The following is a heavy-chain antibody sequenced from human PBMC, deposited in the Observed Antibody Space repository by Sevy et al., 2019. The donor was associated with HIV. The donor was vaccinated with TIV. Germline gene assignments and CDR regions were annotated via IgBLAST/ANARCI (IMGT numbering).Heavy chain of an antibody. CDR1: GGSISVYY. V-gene: IGHV4-59*01. Sequence: SETLSLTCTVSGGSISVYYWSWIRQPPGKGLEWIGYIHYTGNTKYNPSLESRVTISVDTSKNQFSLKLSSVTAADTAIYYCARAPPVRSGDDSLNWFAPWGQGTLVTVSS. CDR2: IHYTGNT. D-gene: IGHD5-12*01. CDR3: ARAPPVRSGDDSLNWFAP. J-gene: IGHJ5*02.